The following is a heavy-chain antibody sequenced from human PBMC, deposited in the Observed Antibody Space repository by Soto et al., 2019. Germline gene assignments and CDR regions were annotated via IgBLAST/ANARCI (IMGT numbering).Heavy chain of an antibody. CDR1: GYTFTSYD. J-gene: IGHJ5*02. CDR2: MNPNSGNT. D-gene: IGHD2-15*01. CDR3: ARERGAWRRGGSCYWFDP. Sequence: QVQLVQSGAEVKKPGASVKVSCKASGYTFTSYDINWVRQATGQGLEWMGWMNPNSGNTAYAQKFQGRVTMTRNTSISTAGMELSSLRSEDTAVYYCARERGAWRRGGSCYWFDPWGQGTLVTVSS. V-gene: IGHV1-8*01.